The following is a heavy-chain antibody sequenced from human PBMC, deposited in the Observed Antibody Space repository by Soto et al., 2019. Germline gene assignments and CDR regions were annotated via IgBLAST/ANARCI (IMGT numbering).Heavy chain of an antibody. CDR3: AREKPYSSSWYHDY. CDR2: INHSGST. Sequence: SETLSLACAVDGWSFSGYYWSWIRQPPGKGLEWIGEINHSGSTNYNPSLKSRVTISVDTSKNQFSLKLSSVTAADTAVYYCAREKPYSSSWYHDYWGQG. D-gene: IGHD6-13*01. CDR1: GWSFSGYY. V-gene: IGHV4-34*01. J-gene: IGHJ4*02.